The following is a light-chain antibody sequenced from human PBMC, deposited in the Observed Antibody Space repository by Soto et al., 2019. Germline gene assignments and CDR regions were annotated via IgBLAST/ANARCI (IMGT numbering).Light chain of an antibody. CDR1: QGIRND. CDR3: LQEYNYPWT. Sequence: AIQMTRSRSSLSASVGDRVTITCPASQGIRNDLGWYQQKPGKAPKLMIYAASSLQSGVPSRFSGSGSGTDFTLTISSLQNEDFATYDGLQEYNYPWTFCQGTKVDI. V-gene: IGKV1-6*01. CDR2: AAS. J-gene: IGKJ1*01.